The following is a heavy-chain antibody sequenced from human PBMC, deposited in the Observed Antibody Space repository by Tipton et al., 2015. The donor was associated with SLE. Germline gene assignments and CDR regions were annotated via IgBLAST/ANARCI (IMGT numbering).Heavy chain of an antibody. Sequence: TLSLTCTVSGGSISSSNYYWSWIRQPPGKGLEWIGYIYYSGSTNYNPSLKSRVTILVDTSKNQFSLKLSSVTAADTAVYYCARSAGHTMIMPMAYWGQGTLVTASS. CDR3: ARSAGHTMIMPMAY. V-gene: IGHV4-61*01. CDR1: GGSISSSNYY. J-gene: IGHJ4*02. CDR2: IYYSGST. D-gene: IGHD3-22*01.